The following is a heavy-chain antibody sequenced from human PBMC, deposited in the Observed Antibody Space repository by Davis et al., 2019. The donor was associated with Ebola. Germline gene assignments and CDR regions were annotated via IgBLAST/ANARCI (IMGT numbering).Heavy chain of an antibody. CDR2: ISSDGRNK. J-gene: IGHJ4*02. Sequence: PGGSLRLSCAASGFTLSIYTMHWVRQAPVKRLEWVAAISSDGRNKHYADSVRGRVVISRDTSKDTLYLTMSGLRAEDTDVYYCARGREEYLDYWGQGTLVTVSS. V-gene: IGHV3-30*09. D-gene: IGHD1-26*01. CDR3: ARGREEYLDY. CDR1: GFTLSIYT.